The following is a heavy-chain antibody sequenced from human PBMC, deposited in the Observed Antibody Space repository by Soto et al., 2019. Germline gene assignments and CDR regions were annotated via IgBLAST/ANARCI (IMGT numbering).Heavy chain of an antibody. CDR1: SGSISTDNW. J-gene: IGHJ4*02. D-gene: IGHD3-16*01. V-gene: IGHV4-4*02. CDR2: IFHNRRT. CDR3: ASERGTGTHQGCDY. Sequence: QVQLQESGPGLVKPSGTLSLTCAVSSGSISTDNWWHWVRQSPGEGLEWIGEIFHNRRTNYRPSLKRRVSMSVDTFGNQFSLSLSSVTAADAAVYYCASERGTGTHQGCDYWGQGILVTVSS.